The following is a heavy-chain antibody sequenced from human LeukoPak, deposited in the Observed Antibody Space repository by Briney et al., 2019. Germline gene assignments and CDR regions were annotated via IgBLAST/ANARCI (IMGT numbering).Heavy chain of an antibody. J-gene: IGHJ6*02. CDR3: ARDAPSNYYDSSGYYGPYYYGMDV. V-gene: IGHV1-69*01. Sequence: GASVKVSCKASGGTFSSYAISRVRQAPGQGLEWMGGIIPIFGTANYAQKFQGRVTITADESTSTAYMELSSLRSEDTAVYYCARDAPSNYYDSSGYYGPYYYGMDVWGQGTTVTVSS. CDR2: IIPIFGTA. D-gene: IGHD3-22*01. CDR1: GGTFSSYA.